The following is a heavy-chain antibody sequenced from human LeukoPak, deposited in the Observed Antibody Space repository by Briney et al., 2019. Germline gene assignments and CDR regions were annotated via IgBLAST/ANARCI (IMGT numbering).Heavy chain of an antibody. CDR2: ISGSSGST. CDR3: AKDLDCRSTNCYPDY. J-gene: IGHJ4*02. CDR1: GFTFSSSA. D-gene: IGHD2-2*01. V-gene: IGHV3-23*01. Sequence: PGGSLRLSCAASGFTFSSSAMSWVRQAPGKGLEWVSAISGSSGSTYYADSVKGRFTISRDNSKNTLYLQMNSLRAEDTAVYYCAKDLDCRSTNCYPDYWGQGTLVTVSS.